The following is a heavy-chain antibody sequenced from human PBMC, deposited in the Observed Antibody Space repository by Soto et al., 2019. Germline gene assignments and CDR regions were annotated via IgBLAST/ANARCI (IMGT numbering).Heavy chain of an antibody. D-gene: IGHD3-10*01. CDR2: IIPIFGTA. J-gene: IGHJ4*02. CDR3: AREADGSGSYYTTGFDY. Sequence: GASVKVSCKASGGTFSSYAISWVRQAPGQGLEWMGGIIPIFGTANYAQKFQGRVTITADESTSTAYMELSSLRSEDTAVYYCAREADGSGSYYTTGFDYWRQGTLVTVSS. CDR1: GGTFSSYA. V-gene: IGHV1-69*13.